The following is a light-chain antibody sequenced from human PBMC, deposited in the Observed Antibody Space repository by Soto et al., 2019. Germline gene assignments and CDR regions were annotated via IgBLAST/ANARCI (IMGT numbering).Light chain of an antibody. CDR1: QSISSN. J-gene: IGKJ4*01. CDR2: GAS. CDR3: QQFSSYPLT. V-gene: IGKV3-20*01. Sequence: TLSLSPGERATLSCRASQSISSNLAWYQQKPGQAPRLVVYGASSRATGIPARFSGGGSGTDFTLTISRLEPEDFAVYYCQQFSSYPLTFGGGTKVDIK.